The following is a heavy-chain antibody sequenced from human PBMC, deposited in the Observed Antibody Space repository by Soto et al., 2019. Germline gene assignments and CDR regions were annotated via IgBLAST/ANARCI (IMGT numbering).Heavy chain of an antibody. D-gene: IGHD6-13*01. CDR2: IKQDGSEK. V-gene: IGHV3-7*01. Sequence: GGSLRLSCAASGFTFSSYWMSWVRQAPGKGLEWVANIKQDGSEKYYVDSVKGRFTISRDNAKNSLYLQMNSLRAEDTAVYYCASPSMYSSSPNPLDHWGQGTLVTVSS. CDR1: GFTFSSYW. CDR3: ASPSMYSSSPNPLDH. J-gene: IGHJ4*02.